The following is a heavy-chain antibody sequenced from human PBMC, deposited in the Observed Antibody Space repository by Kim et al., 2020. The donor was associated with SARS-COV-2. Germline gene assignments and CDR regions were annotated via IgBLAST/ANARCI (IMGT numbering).Heavy chain of an antibody. Sequence: GGSLRLSCAASGFTFSSYAMSWVRQAPGKGLEWVSAISGSGGSTYYADSVKGRFTISRDNSKNTLYLQMNSLRAEDTAVYYCAKDPIVVVPAAMLDDAFDIWGQGTMVTVSS. CDR2: ISGSGGST. V-gene: IGHV3-23*01. D-gene: IGHD2-2*01. CDR3: AKDPIVVVPAAMLDDAFDI. CDR1: GFTFSSYA. J-gene: IGHJ3*02.